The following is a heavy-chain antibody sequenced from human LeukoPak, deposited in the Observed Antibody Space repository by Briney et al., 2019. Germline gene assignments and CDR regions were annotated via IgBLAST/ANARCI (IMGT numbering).Heavy chain of an antibody. CDR1: GYTFTSYD. V-gene: IGHV1-8*01. J-gene: IGHJ5*02. Sequence: ASVKVSCKASGYTFTSYDINWVRQATGQGLEWMGWMNPNSGNTGYAQKFQGRVTMTRNTSISTAYMELSSLRSGDTAVYYCARGAGKIFGVVRNWFDPWGQGTLVTVSS. CDR3: ARGAGKIFGVVRNWFDP. CDR2: MNPNSGNT. D-gene: IGHD3-3*01.